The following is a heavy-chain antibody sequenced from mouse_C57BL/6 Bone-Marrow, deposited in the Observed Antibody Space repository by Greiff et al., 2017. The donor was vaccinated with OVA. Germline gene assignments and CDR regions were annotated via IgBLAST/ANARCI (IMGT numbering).Heavy chain of an antibody. CDR3: TSLGYYAMDY. CDR1: GFTFSNYW. V-gene: IGHV6-3*01. CDR2: IRLKSDNYAT. D-gene: IGHD3-3*01. J-gene: IGHJ4*01. Sequence: EVQGVESGGGLVQPGGSMKLSCVASGFTFSNYWMNWVRQSPEKGLEWVAQIRLKSDNYATHYAESVKGRFTISRDDSKSSVYLQMNNLRAEDTGIYYCTSLGYYAMDYWGQGTSVTVSS.